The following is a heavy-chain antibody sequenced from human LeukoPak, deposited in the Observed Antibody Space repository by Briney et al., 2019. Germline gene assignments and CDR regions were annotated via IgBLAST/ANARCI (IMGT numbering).Heavy chain of an antibody. Sequence: PSETLSLTCAVYGGSFSGYYWSWIRQPPGKGLEWIREINHSGSTNYNPSLKSRVTISVDTSKNQFSLKLSSVTAADTAVYYCARGRAEYYFDYWGQGTLVTVSS. CDR2: INHSGST. V-gene: IGHV4-34*01. J-gene: IGHJ4*02. CDR3: ARGRAEYYFDY. CDR1: GGSFSGYY.